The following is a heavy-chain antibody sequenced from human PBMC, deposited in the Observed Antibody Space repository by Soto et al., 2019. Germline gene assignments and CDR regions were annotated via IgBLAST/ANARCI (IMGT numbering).Heavy chain of an antibody. J-gene: IGHJ4*02. CDR3: ARHGYNYGGGYFDY. V-gene: IGHV3-66*04. CDR1: GVTVSSNY. Sequence: EVQLVESGGGLVQPGGSLRLSCAASGVTVSSNYMSWVRQAPGKGLEWASVIYSGGSTYYADSVKGRFTLSRDNSKNTLYLQMNSLRAEETAVYYCARHGYNYGGGYFDYWGQGTLVTVSS. D-gene: IGHD5-18*01. CDR2: IYSGGST.